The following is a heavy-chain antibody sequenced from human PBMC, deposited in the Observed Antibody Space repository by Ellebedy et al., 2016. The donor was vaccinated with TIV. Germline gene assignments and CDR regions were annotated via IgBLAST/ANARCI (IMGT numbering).Heavy chain of an antibody. V-gene: IGHV1-18*01. CDR1: GFTFTSFG. CDR3: ARGGWGYSGGEDN. J-gene: IGHJ4*02. Sequence: ASVKVSCKASGFTFTSFGISWVRQAPGHGLEWMGWISVYNGDTKYAQKFQGRVTMTTDTSARTAYMELRSLTYDDTAVYYCARGGWGYSGGEDNWGQGTLVTVSS. CDR2: ISVYNGDT. D-gene: IGHD5-12*01.